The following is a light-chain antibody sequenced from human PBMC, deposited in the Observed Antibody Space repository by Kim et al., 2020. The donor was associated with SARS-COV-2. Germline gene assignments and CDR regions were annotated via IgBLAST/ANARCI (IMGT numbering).Light chain of an antibody. J-gene: IGLJ1*01. CDR1: RRDIGGYNY. V-gene: IGLV2-14*03. CDR2: DVT. CDR3: CSYTSSNSYV. Sequence: GQSITISCTGTRRDIGGYNYVSWYQQHPGRAPKLMIFDVTNRPSGVSLRFSGSKSGNTASLTISGLLAEDEADYYCCSYTSSNSYVFGSGTKVTVL.